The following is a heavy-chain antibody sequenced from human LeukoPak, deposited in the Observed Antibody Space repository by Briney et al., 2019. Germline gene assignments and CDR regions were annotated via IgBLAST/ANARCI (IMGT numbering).Heavy chain of an antibody. CDR1: GFSFSNAW. Sequence: GGSLRLSCAASGFSFSNAWMSWVRQAPGKGLEWVARIKSKAGGGTKDYAAPVKGSFTISRDDSKNTLYLQMSSLKTEDTAVYYCATDGGDYYFDYWGQGTLVTVSS. CDR3: ATDGGDYYFDY. J-gene: IGHJ4*02. CDR2: IKSKAGGGTK. V-gene: IGHV3-15*01. D-gene: IGHD2-21*02.